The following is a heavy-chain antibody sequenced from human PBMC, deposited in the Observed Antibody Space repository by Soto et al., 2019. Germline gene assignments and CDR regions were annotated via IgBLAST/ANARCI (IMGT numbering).Heavy chain of an antibody. CDR1: GFTFSSYG. Sequence: GGSLRLSCAASGFTFSSYGMHWVRQAPGKGLEWVAVIWYDGSNKYYADSVKGRFTISRDNSKNTLYLQMNSLRAEDTAVYYCARDDSSSIAVGPGAFDIWGQGTMVTVSS. CDR2: IWYDGSNK. CDR3: ARDDSSSIAVGPGAFDI. V-gene: IGHV3-33*01. D-gene: IGHD6-19*01. J-gene: IGHJ3*02.